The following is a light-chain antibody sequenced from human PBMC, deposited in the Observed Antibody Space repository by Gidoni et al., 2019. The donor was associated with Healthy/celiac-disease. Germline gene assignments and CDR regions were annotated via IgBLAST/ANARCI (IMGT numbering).Light chain of an antibody. CDR2: GAS. CDR3: QQYGSSPPIT. V-gene: IGKV3-20*01. J-gene: IGKJ3*01. CDR1: QSVSSSY. Sequence: EIVLTQSPGTLSLSPGERATLSCRASQSVSSSYLAWYQQKPGQAPRLLIDGASSRATGIPDRFSGSGSGTDFTLTISRLEPEDFAVYYCQQYGSSPPITFXPXTKVDIK.